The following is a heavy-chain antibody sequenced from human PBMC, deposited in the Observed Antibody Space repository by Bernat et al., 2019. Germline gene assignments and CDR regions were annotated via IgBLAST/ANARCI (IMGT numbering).Heavy chain of an antibody. CDR1: GFTFDDYA. J-gene: IGHJ4*02. CDR2: ISWNSGSI. CDR3: AKDRSRSWYRDFDY. D-gene: IGHD6-13*01. Sequence: EVQLVESGGGLVQPGRSLRLSCAASGFTFDDYAMHWVRQAPGKGLEWVSGISWNSGSIGYADSVKGRFTISRDNAKNSLYLQMKSLRAEDTALYYCAKDRSRSWYRDFDYWGQGTLVTVSS. V-gene: IGHV3-9*01.